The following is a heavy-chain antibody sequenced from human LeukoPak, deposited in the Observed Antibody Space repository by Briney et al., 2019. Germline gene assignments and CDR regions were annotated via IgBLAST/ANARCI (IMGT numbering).Heavy chain of an antibody. Sequence: PGGSLRLSCAASGFTFSSYAMSWVRQAPEKGLEWVSAISGGGGSTYYADSVKGRFTISRDNSKNTLYLQMNSLRAEDTAVYYCAKDLLAATIDYYFDYWGQGTLVTVSS. J-gene: IGHJ4*02. V-gene: IGHV3-23*01. D-gene: IGHD5-12*01. CDR1: GFTFSSYA. CDR3: AKDLLAATIDYYFDY. CDR2: ISGGGGST.